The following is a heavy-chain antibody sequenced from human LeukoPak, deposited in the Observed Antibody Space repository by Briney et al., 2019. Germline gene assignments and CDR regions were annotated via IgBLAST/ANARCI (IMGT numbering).Heavy chain of an antibody. CDR1: GGTFSSYA. CDR2: IIPIFGTA. D-gene: IGHD4-17*01. CDR3: ARSPPYPVTTLDY. J-gene: IGHJ4*02. V-gene: IGHV1-69*13. Sequence: SVKVSCKASGGTFSSYAISWVRQAPGQGLEWMGGIIPIFGTANYAQKFQGRVTITADESTSTAYMELSSLRSEDTAVYYCARSPPYPVTTLDYWGQGTLVTVSS.